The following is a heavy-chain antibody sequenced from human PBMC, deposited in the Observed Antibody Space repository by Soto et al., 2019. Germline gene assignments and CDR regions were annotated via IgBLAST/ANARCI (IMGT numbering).Heavy chain of an antibody. J-gene: IGHJ5*02. CDR2: IYYTGST. D-gene: IGHD2-15*01. CDR1: GGSVSSGNYY. Sequence: SETLSLTCTVSGGSVSSGNYYWSWIRQPPGKGLEWIGFIYYTGSTSYNPSLKSRVTISMDTSKNQFSLKLTSVTAADTAVYYCASALYCSGGSCSFDPWGQGTLLTVSS. CDR3: ASALYCSGGSCSFDP. V-gene: IGHV4-61*01.